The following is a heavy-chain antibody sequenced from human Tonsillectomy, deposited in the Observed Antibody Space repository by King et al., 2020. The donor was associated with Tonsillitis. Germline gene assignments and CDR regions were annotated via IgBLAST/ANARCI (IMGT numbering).Heavy chain of an antibody. V-gene: IGHV3-30*18. D-gene: IGHD6-19*01. CDR1: GFTFSSYG. CDR3: AKDARGWLVYYFDY. J-gene: IGHJ4*02. CDR2: ISXDGSNK. Sequence: QLVQSGGGVVQPGRSLRLSCAASGFTFSSYGMHWVRQAPGKGLEWVAVISXDGSNKYYADSVKGRFTISRDNSKNTLYLQMNSLRAEDTAVYYCAKDARGWLVYYFDYWGQGTLVTVSS.